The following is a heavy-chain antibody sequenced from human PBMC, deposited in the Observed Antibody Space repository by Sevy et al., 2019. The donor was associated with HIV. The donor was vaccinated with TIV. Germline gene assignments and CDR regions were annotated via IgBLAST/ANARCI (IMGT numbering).Heavy chain of an antibody. CDR2: IWYDGTNK. J-gene: IGHJ4*02. V-gene: IGHV3-33*01. Sequence: GGSLRLSYAASGFSFSGYGMHWVRQAPGKGLEWVAVIWYDGTNKEYKDSVKGRYTISRDNSKNTLYLQMNSLRAEDTAVYYCARERIAVAGMGYYFDFWGQGTLVTVSS. CDR3: ARERIAVAGMGYYFDF. D-gene: IGHD6-19*01. CDR1: GFSFSGYG.